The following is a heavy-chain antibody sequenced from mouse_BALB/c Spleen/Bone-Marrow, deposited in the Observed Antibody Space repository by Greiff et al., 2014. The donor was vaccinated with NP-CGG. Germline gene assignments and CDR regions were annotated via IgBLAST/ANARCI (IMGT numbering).Heavy chain of an antibody. Sequence: VQLKESGAELAKPGASVELSCTASGFNIKDTYMHWVKQRPEQGLEWIGRIDPANGDTKYDPKFQGKATITADTSSNTAYLQLSSLTSEDTAVYYCTKPSFYYGSSYWYFDVWGAGTTVTVSS. J-gene: IGHJ1*01. CDR2: IDPANGDT. D-gene: IGHD1-1*01. CDR1: GFNIKDTY. V-gene: IGHV14-3*02. CDR3: TKPSFYYGSSYWYFDV.